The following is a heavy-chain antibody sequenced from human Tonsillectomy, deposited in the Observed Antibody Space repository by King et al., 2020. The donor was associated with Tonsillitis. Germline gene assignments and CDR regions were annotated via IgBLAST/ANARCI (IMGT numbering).Heavy chain of an antibody. CDR2: IKQDGSEK. CDR3: ARELSFGSGGCNDY. D-gene: IGHD3-10*01. CDR1: GLTFSSYW. V-gene: IGHV3-7*01. Sequence: QLVQSGGGLVQPGRSLRLSCVASGLTFSSYWMSWVRQAPGKGLEWVANIKQDGSEKYYVDSVKGRFTISRDNAKNSLYLQMNSLRAEDTAVYYCARELSFGSGGCNDYWGQGSLVTVSS. J-gene: IGHJ4*02.